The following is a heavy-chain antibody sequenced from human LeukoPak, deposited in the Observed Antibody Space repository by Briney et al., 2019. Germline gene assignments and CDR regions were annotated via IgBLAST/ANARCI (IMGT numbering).Heavy chain of an antibody. Sequence: ASVTVSCMTSGYTFISYYMHWLRQAPGQGLEWMGWVNPTSGGTNYAQKFQGRVTMTRDTSISTAYMELSRLRSDDTAVYYCARVYYYYDSSGILTLYFDYWGQGTLVTVSS. V-gene: IGHV1-2*02. CDR1: GYTFISYY. CDR3: ARVYYYYDSSGILTLYFDY. J-gene: IGHJ4*02. D-gene: IGHD3-22*01. CDR2: VNPTSGGT.